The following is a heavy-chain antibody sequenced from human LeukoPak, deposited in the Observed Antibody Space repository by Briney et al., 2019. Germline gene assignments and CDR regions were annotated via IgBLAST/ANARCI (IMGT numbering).Heavy chain of an antibody. CDR2: ISSSGSTI. Sequence: GGSLRLSCAASGFTFNIYEMNWVRQAPGKGLEWVTYISSSGSTIYYADSVKGRITSSKDNAKNSLYRQMNRLRAGDTAVYYCAEVGITMIGGVWGKGRTVTISS. J-gene: IGHJ6*04. V-gene: IGHV3-48*03. CDR3: AEVGITMIGGV. CDR1: GFTFNIYE. D-gene: IGHD3-10*02.